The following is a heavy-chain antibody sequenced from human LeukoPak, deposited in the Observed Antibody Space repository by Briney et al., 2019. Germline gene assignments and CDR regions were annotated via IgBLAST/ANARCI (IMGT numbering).Heavy chain of an antibody. Sequence: GGSLRLSCAASGFTFSSYAMHWVRQAPGKGLEWVAVISHDGSNKYYADSVKGRFTISRDNAKNSLYLQMNSLRAEDTAVYYCARAGYCSSVSCYLHYYYAMDVWGQGTTVTVSS. CDR3: ARAGYCSSVSCYLHYYYAMDV. V-gene: IGHV3-30-3*01. J-gene: IGHJ6*02. CDR1: GFTFSSYA. CDR2: ISHDGSNK. D-gene: IGHD2-2*01.